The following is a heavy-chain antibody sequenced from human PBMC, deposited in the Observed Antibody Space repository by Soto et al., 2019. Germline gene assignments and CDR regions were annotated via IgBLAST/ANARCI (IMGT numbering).Heavy chain of an antibody. D-gene: IGHD4-17*01. CDR3: AHPRGYGVFDAYDI. CDR1: GFTFSTYA. Sequence: GGSLRLSCAASGFTFSTYAMSWVRQAPGKGLEWVSAISASGGTTYYADSVKGRFTISRDNSINALYLQINSLRIEDTAVYYCAHPRGYGVFDAYDIWGQGTMVTVSS. CDR2: ISASGGTT. V-gene: IGHV3-23*01. J-gene: IGHJ3*02.